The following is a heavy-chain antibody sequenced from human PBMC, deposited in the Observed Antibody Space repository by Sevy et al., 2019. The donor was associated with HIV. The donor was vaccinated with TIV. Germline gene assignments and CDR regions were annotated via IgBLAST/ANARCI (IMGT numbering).Heavy chain of an antibody. CDR2: INGRGGSA. V-gene: IGHV3-23*01. J-gene: IGHJ4*02. CDR3: ARPTPRIAPSSAAFFDY. D-gene: IGHD1-26*01. Sequence: GGSLRLSCAASGFTFSSFAMSWVRHIPGKGLEWVSTINGRGGSAYYADSVNGRFTLSRDNSNNTVFLQMNRLRDEDTAVCYCARPTPRIAPSSAAFFDYWGQGTLVTVSS. CDR1: GFTFSSFA.